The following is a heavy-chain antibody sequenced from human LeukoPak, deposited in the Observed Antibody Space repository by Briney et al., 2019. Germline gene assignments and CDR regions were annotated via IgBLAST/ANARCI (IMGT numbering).Heavy chain of an antibody. D-gene: IGHD1-1*01. CDR1: GFTFSTYA. CDR2: LSYDGTTK. V-gene: IGHV3-30-3*01. J-gene: IGHJ3*02. CDR3: AKGAYNAFDI. Sequence: GGSLRLSCATSGFTFSTYAIHWVRQAPGKGLEWVALLSYDGTTKYYADSVKGRFTISRDNSKNTLYLQMNSLRAEDTAVYYCAKGAYNAFDIWGQGTMVTVSS.